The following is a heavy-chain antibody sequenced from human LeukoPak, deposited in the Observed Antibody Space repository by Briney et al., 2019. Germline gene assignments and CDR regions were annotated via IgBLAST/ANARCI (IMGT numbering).Heavy chain of an antibody. CDR1: GFTFSSYA. Sequence: PGGSLRLSCAASGFTFSSYAMHWARQAPGKGLEGVAVISYDGSNKYYADSVKGRFTISRDNSKNTLYLQMNSLRAEDTAVYYCARDDYGDYAGYFDYWGQGTLVTVSS. CDR3: ARDDYGDYAGYFDY. J-gene: IGHJ4*02. V-gene: IGHV3-30*04. D-gene: IGHD4-17*01. CDR2: ISYDGSNK.